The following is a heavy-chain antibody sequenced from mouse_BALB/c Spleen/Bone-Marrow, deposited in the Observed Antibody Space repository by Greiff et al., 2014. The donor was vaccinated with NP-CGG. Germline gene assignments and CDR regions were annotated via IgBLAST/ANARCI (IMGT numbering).Heavy chain of an antibody. J-gene: IGHJ1*01. Sequence: DVKLVESGGGLVQPGGSLKLSCVASGFTFSSYGMSWVRQTPDKRLELVATINNNGGRTYYPDSVKGQFTISRDNAKNTLYLQMSSLKSEDTSMYYCARVYWWYFDVWGAGTTVTVSS. CDR2: INNNGGRT. D-gene: IGHD1-1*01. CDR1: GFTFSSYG. CDR3: ARVYWWYFDV. V-gene: IGHV5-6-3*01.